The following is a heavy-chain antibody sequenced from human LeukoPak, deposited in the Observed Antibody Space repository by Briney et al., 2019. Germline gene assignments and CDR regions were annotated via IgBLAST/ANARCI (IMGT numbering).Heavy chain of an antibody. J-gene: IGHJ4*02. Sequence: GGSLRLSCAASGFTFSSYAMHWVRQAPGKGLEWVAVISYDGSNKYYADSVKGRFTISRDNSKNTLYLQMNSLRAEDTAVYYCAREEAARAQCFDYWGQGTLVTVSP. CDR2: ISYDGSNK. V-gene: IGHV3-30-3*01. D-gene: IGHD6-6*01. CDR1: GFTFSSYA. CDR3: AREEAARAQCFDY.